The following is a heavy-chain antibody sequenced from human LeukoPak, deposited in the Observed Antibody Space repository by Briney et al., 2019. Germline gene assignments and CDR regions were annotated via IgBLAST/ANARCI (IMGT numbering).Heavy chain of an antibody. Sequence: GGSLRLSCAASGFTFSSYAMGWVRQAPGKGLEWVSGISGSGGSTYYADSVKGRFTISRDNSKNTLYLQMYSLRAEDTAVHYCYCIVNDYSTYWGQGTLVTVSS. CDR3: YCIVNDYSTY. V-gene: IGHV3-23*01. CDR2: ISGSGGST. J-gene: IGHJ4*02. CDR1: GFTFSSYA. D-gene: IGHD4-11*01.